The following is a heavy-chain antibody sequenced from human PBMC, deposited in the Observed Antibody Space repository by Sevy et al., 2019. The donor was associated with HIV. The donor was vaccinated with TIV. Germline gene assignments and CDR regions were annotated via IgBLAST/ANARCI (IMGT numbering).Heavy chain of an antibody. Sequence: GGSLRLSCAASGFTFSSYAMHWVRQAPGKGLGWVAVISYDGSNKYYADSVKGRFTISRDNSKNTLYLQMNSLRAEDTAVYYCARVNGGCSSTSCFAWGGVTNAFDIWGQGTMVTVSS. CDR2: ISYDGSNK. CDR3: ARVNGGCSSTSCFAWGGVTNAFDI. J-gene: IGHJ3*02. CDR1: GFTFSSYA. V-gene: IGHV3-30-3*01. D-gene: IGHD2-2*01.